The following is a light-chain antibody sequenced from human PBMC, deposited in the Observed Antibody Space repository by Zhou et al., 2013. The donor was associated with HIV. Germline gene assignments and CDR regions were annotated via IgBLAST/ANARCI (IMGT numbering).Light chain of an antibody. CDR1: QSVSSY. Sequence: EIVLTQSPATLSVSPGESATLSCRASQSVSSYLAWYQQKPGQAPRLLIYGASTRATGIPARFSGSGSGTDFTLTISRLEPEDFAVYYCHQYGSSIPTFGQGTKVEIK. J-gene: IGKJ1*01. CDR3: HQYGSSIPT. CDR2: GAS. V-gene: IGKV3-20*01.